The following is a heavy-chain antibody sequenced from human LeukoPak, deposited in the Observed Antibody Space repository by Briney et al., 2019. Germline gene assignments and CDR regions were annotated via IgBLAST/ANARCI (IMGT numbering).Heavy chain of an antibody. Sequence: ASVKVSCKASGYIFASYGISWVRQAPGQGLEWMGWISAYNGDTKYAQNLQGRVTLTTDTSTGTAYMELRSLTSDDTALYYSARDTALIITPGGPDYWGRGTLITVSS. D-gene: IGHD3-10*01. CDR1: GYIFASYG. V-gene: IGHV1-18*01. J-gene: IGHJ4*02. CDR3: ARDTALIITPGGPDY. CDR2: ISAYNGDT.